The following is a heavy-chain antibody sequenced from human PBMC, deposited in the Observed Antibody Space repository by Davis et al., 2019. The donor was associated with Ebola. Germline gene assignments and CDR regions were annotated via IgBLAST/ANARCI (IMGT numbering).Heavy chain of an antibody. CDR2: IYPGDSDA. J-gene: IGHJ4*02. CDR1: GYSFTSYW. D-gene: IGHD2-15*01. V-gene: IGHV5-51*01. Sequence: GESLKISCTDSGYSFTSYWIVWVRQLPGKGLEWMGVIYPGDSDARYSPSLQGQVTISADKSISTAYRQWSSLKASDTAMYYCARRSGGFPNHFDFWGQGTLVTVSS. CDR3: ARRSGGFPNHFDF.